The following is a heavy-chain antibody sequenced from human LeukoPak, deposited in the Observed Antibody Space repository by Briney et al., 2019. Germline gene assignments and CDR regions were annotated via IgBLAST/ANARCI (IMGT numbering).Heavy chain of an antibody. CDR1: GGSISSYY. CDR2: IYYSGST. CDR3: ARGGGWYQAFDI. J-gene: IGHJ3*02. Sequence: SETLSLTCTVSGGSISSYYWSWIRQPPGKGLEWIGHIYYSGSTNYNPSLKSRVTISVDTSKNQFSLKLSSVTAADTAVYYCARGGGWYQAFDIWGQGTMVTVSS. D-gene: IGHD1-14*01. V-gene: IGHV4-59*01.